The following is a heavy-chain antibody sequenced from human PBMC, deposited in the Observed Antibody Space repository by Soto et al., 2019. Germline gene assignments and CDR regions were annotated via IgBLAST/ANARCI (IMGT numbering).Heavy chain of an antibody. D-gene: IGHD3-3*01. CDR2: INHSGST. V-gene: IGHV4-34*01. J-gene: IGHJ6*02. Sequence: PWETLSLTCAVYGGSFSGYYWSWIRQPPGKGLEWIGEINHSGSTNYNPSLKSRVTISVDTSKNQFSLKLSSVTAADTAVYYCARGPYYDFWSGPGTYYYYYGMDVWGQGTTVTVSS. CDR1: GGSFSGYY. CDR3: ARGPYYDFWSGPGTYYYYYGMDV.